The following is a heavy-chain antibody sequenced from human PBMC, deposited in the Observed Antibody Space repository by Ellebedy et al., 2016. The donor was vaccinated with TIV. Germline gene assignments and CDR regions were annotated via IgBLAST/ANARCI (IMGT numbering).Heavy chain of an antibody. CDR3: VRDDQQWLLPGDY. CDR2: ISYDGSNK. Sequence: GGSLRLXCAASGFTFSSYGMHWVRQAPGKGLEWVAVISYDGSNKYYADSVKGRFTISRDNSKNTLYLQMNSLRAEDTAVYYCVRDDQQWLLPGDYWGQGTLVTVSS. V-gene: IGHV3-30*03. J-gene: IGHJ4*02. D-gene: IGHD6-19*01. CDR1: GFTFSSYG.